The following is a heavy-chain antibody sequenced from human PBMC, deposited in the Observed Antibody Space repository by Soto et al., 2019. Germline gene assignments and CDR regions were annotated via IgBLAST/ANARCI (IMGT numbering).Heavy chain of an antibody. Sequence: GGSLILSCAPSGFTFSSCAMSWVRQAPGKGLEWVSTISGGGGSTYHADSVKGRFTISRDNSKNTLYLQMNSLRAEDTAVYYCAKDRNYDILTRPFDYWGQGTLVTVSS. V-gene: IGHV3-23*01. J-gene: IGHJ4*02. CDR3: AKDRNYDILTRPFDY. CDR2: ISGGGGST. CDR1: GFTFSSCA. D-gene: IGHD3-9*01.